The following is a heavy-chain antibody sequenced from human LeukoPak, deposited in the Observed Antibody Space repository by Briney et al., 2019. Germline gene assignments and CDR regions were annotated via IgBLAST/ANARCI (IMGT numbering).Heavy chain of an antibody. CDR3: AKFGSYGSGSWSVEGFDAFDI. D-gene: IGHD3-10*01. CDR2: INTDGSST. J-gene: IGHJ3*02. CDR1: GFTFSSYW. Sequence: PGGSLRLSCAASGFTFSSYWMHWVRQAPGKGLVWVSRINTDGSSTSYADSVKGRFTISRDNAKNTLYLQMNSLRAEDTAVYYCAKFGSYGSGSWSVEGFDAFDIWGQGTMVTVSS. V-gene: IGHV3-74*01.